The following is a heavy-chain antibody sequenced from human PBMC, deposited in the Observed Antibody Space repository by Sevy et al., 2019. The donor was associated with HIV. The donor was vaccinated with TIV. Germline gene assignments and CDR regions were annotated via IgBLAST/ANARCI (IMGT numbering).Heavy chain of an antibody. J-gene: IGHJ6*02. V-gene: IGHV4-59*01. CDR2: IYYSRST. Sequence: SETRSLTCTVSGGSISSYYWSWIRQPPGKGLEWIGYIYYSRSTNYNPSLKSRVTISVDTSKNQFSLKLSSVTAADTAVYYCARQSAGGWSLDVWGQGTTVTVSS. CDR3: ARQSAGGWSLDV. CDR1: GGSISSYY. D-gene: IGHD6-19*01.